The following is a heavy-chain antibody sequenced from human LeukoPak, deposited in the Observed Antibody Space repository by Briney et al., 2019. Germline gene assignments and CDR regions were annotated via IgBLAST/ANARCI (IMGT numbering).Heavy chain of an antibody. D-gene: IGHD2-21*02. J-gene: IGHJ5*02. CDR2: TSAGGGST. Sequence: AGGSLRLSCAASGFAFSSYGMTWVRQAPGKGLEWVSSTSAGGGSTYYADSVKGRFTISRDNSKNTLYLQMNSLRDEDTAVYYCAKGGGYCGGDCYRNWFDPWGQGTLVTVSS. CDR3: AKGGGYCGGDCYRNWFDP. V-gene: IGHV3-23*01. CDR1: GFAFSSYG.